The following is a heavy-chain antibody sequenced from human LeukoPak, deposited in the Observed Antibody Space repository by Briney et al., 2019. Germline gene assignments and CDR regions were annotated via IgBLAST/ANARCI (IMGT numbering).Heavy chain of an antibody. CDR1: GGSISSSSYY. CDR2: IYYSVST. D-gene: IGHD3-10*01. CDR3: ARHLWFGEFPTTPFGY. Sequence: SETLSLTCTVSGGSISSSSYYWGWIRQPPGKGLEWIGSIYYSVSTYYNPSIKSRVTISVDTSKNQLSLKLSSVTAADTAVYYCARHLWFGEFPTTPFGYWGQGTLVTVSS. V-gene: IGHV4-39*01. J-gene: IGHJ4*02.